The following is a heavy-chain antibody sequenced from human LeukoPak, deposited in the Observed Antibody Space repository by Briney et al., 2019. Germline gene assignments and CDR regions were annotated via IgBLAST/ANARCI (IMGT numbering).Heavy chain of an antibody. Sequence: SETLSLTCAVYGGSFSGYYWSWIRQPPGKWLEWIGEISHSGSTNYNPSLKSRVTISIDTSKNQFSLKLSSVTAADTAVYHCARGAEGVREGTFDYWGQGTLVTVSS. J-gene: IGHJ4*02. CDR3: ARGAEGVREGTFDY. D-gene: IGHD5-24*01. CDR1: GGSFSGYY. CDR2: ISHSGST. V-gene: IGHV4-34*01.